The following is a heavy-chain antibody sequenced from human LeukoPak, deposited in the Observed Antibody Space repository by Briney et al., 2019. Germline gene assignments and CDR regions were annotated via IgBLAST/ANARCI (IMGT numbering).Heavy chain of an antibody. Sequence: SETLSLTCTVSGGSISSSSYYWGWIRQPPGKGLEWIGSIYYSGSTYYNPSLKSRVTISVDTSKNQFSLKLSSVTAADTAVYYCARDDGCNYYWGQGTLVTVSS. CDR2: IYYSGST. CDR1: GGSISSSSYY. J-gene: IGHJ4*02. D-gene: IGHD5-24*01. CDR3: ARDDGCNYY. V-gene: IGHV4-39*07.